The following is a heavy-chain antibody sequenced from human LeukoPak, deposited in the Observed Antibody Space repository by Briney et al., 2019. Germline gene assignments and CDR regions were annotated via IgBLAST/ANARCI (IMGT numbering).Heavy chain of an antibody. D-gene: IGHD3-10*01. CDR3: ARVPYLITMVRGVIPYFDY. CDR1: GYTFTSYG. Sequence: ASVKVSCKASGYTFTSYGISWARQAPGQGLEWMGWISAYNGNTNYAQKLQGRVTMTTDTSTSTAYMELRSLRSDDTAVYYCARVPYLITMVRGVIPYFDYWGQGTLVTVSS. CDR2: ISAYNGNT. J-gene: IGHJ4*02. V-gene: IGHV1-18*01.